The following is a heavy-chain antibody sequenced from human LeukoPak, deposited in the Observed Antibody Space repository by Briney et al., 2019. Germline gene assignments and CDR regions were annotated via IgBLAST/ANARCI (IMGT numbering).Heavy chain of an antibody. J-gene: IGHJ3*02. CDR3: ARDHNWAFDI. Sequence: GGSLRLSCAASGFTFSDYSMNWVRQAPGKGLEWISYIGFGGGEGTAYYADSVRGRFTISRDNAKNSPYLQMTSLRDEDTVVYYCARDHNWAFDIWGQGTVVTVSS. V-gene: IGHV3-48*02. CDR1: GFTFSDYS. CDR2: IGFGGGEGTA.